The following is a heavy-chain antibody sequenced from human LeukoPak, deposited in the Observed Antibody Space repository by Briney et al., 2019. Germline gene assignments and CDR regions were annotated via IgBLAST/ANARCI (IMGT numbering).Heavy chain of an antibody. CDR2: IYYSGST. V-gene: IGHV4-59*01. CDR3: ATHSGSYFGDAFDI. J-gene: IGHJ3*02. CDR1: GGSISSYY. Sequence: PSETLSLTCTVSGGSISSYYWSWIRQPPGKGLEWIGYIYYSGSTNYNPSLKSRVTISVDTSKNQFSLKLSSVTAADPAVYYCATHSGSYFGDAFDIWGQGTMVTVSS. D-gene: IGHD1-26*01.